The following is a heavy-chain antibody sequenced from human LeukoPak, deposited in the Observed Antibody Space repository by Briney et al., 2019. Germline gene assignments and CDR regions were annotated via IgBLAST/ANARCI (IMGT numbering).Heavy chain of an antibody. J-gene: IGHJ5*02. CDR1: GYTFTNYG. D-gene: IGHD3-3*01. CDR3: ARDRAPEITIFGISNNWFDP. Sequence: EASVTVSCKASGYTFTNYGITWVRQAPGQGLEWMGWISPYTGNTNYAQKLQGRVTMTTDTSTSTAYMELRSLRSDDTAVYYCARDRAPEITIFGISNNWFDPWGQGTLVTVSS. CDR2: ISPYTGNT. V-gene: IGHV1-18*01.